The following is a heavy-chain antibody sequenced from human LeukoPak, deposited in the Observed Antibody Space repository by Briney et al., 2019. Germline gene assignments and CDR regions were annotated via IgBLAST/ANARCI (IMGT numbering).Heavy chain of an antibody. CDR3: ARRVGHSYGVTGAGAFDI. Sequence: SETLSLTCTVSGGSISSYYWSWIRQPPGKGLEWIGFIYYSGSTYSNPSLKSRVTISLDTSKNQFSLRLTSVTAADTDVYYCARRVGHSYGVTGAGAFDIWGQGTMVIVSS. V-gene: IGHV4-59*01. CDR2: IYYSGST. J-gene: IGHJ3*02. CDR1: GGSISSYY. D-gene: IGHD5-18*01.